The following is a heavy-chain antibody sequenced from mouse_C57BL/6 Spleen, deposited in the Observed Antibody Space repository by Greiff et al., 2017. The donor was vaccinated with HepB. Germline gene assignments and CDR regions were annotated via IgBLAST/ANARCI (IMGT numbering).Heavy chain of an antibody. J-gene: IGHJ4*01. CDR3: AREGDMDY. Sequence: VQLQQSGAELVRPGASVKLSCKASGYTFTDYYINWVKQRPGQGLEWIARIYPGSGNTYYNEKFKGKATLTAEKSSSTAYMQLSSLTSEDSAVYFCAREGDMDYWGQGTSVTVSS. CDR2: IYPGSGNT. V-gene: IGHV1-76*01. CDR1: GYTFTDYY.